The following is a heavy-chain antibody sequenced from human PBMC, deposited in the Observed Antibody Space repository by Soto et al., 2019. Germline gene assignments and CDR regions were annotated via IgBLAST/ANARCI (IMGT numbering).Heavy chain of an antibody. CDR3: ARSVIPATNWFDP. Sequence: LRLSCAASGFTFSNYGIHWVRQAPGKGLEWVAVISSDGTNKYYADSVQGRFTVSRDNSKHTLYLQMNSLRAEDTAVYYCARSVIPATNWFDPWGQGTLVTVSS. D-gene: IGHD2-2*01. CDR1: GFTFSNYG. CDR2: ISSDGTNK. J-gene: IGHJ5*02. V-gene: IGHV3-30*03.